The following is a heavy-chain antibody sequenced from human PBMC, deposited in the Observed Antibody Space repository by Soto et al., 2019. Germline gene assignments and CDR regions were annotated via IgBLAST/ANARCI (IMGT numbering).Heavy chain of an antibody. CDR3: ARDKGAYFSHPGY. CDR1: GATFSSYA. CDR2: IIPFFGTP. D-gene: IGHD3-16*01. Sequence: QVLLVQSGAEVKKPGSSVKVSCKLSGATFSSYAMSWVRQAPGQGLEWIGGIIPFFGTPNYAQKFQGRVTITADTSTATSYMELSSLRSDDTAVYYCARDKGAYFSHPGYWGQGTLVTVSS. V-gene: IGHV1-69*06. J-gene: IGHJ4*02.